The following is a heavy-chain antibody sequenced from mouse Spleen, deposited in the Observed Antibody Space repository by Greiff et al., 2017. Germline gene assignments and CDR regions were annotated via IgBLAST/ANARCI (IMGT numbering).Heavy chain of an antibody. CDR2: ISSGSSTI. CDR1: GFTFSDYG. CDR3: ARGDWVPFDY. D-gene: IGHD4-1*01. Sequence: DVHLVESGGGLVKPGGSLKLSCAASGFTFSDYGMHWVRQAPEKGLEWVAYISSGSSTIYYADTVKGRFTISRDNAKNTLFLQMTSLRSEDTAMYYCARGDWVPFDYWGQGTTLTVSS. V-gene: IGHV5-17*01. J-gene: IGHJ2*01.